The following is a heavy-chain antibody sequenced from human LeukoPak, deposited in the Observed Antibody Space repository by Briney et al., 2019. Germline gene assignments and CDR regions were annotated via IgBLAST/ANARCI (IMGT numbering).Heavy chain of an antibody. D-gene: IGHD3-3*01. J-gene: IGHJ4*02. V-gene: IGHV3-23*01. CDR2: ISGNGDNT. CDR3: AKAKVFLEWLLN. Sequence: GGSLRLSCAASGFTFSSSAMSSVGQAPGTGLELVSAISGNGDNTYYADSVKGRFTISRDNSKNTLYLQMNSLRGDDTAIYYCAKAKVFLEWLLNWGQGTLVTVSS. CDR1: GFTFSSSA.